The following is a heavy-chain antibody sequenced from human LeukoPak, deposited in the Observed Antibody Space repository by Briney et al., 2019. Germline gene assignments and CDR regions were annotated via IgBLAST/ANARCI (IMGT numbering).Heavy chain of an antibody. CDR2: ISAYNGNT. J-gene: IGHJ4*02. V-gene: IGHV1-18*01. CDR3: ARGLHIRLYDSRGYFDY. D-gene: IGHD3-22*01. Sequence: ASVKVSCKASGYTFTSYAMNWVRQAPGQGLEWMGWISAYNGNTNYAQKLQGRVTMTTDTSTSTAYMELRSLRSDDTAVYYCARGLHIRLYDSRGYFDYWGQGTVVTVSS. CDR1: GYTFTSYA.